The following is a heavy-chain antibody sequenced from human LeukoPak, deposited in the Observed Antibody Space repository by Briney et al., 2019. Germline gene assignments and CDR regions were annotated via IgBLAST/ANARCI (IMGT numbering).Heavy chain of an antibody. J-gene: IGHJ6*02. Sequence: ASVKVSCKASGYTFTGYYMHWVRQAPGQGLEWMGWINPNSGGTNYAQKFQGWVTMTRDTSISTAYMELSRLRSDDTAVYYCARVPPSYSSSWYPLDVWGQGTTVTVSS. CDR2: INPNSGGT. V-gene: IGHV1-2*04. CDR3: ARVPPSYSSSWYPLDV. CDR1: GYTFTGYY. D-gene: IGHD6-13*01.